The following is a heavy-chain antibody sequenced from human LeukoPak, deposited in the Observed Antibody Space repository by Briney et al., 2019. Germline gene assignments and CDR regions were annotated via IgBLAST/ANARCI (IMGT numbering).Heavy chain of an antibody. Sequence: SETLSLTCTVSGASIRSSYWSWIRQTPGKGLEWIGCIYYTGSTNYNPSLKSRVTTSLDTSKNQFSLKLTSVTAADTAMYYCARDVVVVPAGRRYFDLWGRGTLVTVSS. D-gene: IGHD2-2*01. CDR2: IYYTGST. CDR1: GASIRSSY. V-gene: IGHV4-59*01. CDR3: ARDVVVVPAGRRYFDL. J-gene: IGHJ2*01.